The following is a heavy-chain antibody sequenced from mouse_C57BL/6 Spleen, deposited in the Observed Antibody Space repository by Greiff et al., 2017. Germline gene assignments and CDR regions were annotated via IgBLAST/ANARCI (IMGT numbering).Heavy chain of an antibody. CDR1: GYAFSSYW. CDR3: ARSPYYYCSSYDAMDY. J-gene: IGHJ4*01. Sequence: QVQLQQSGAELVKPGASVKISCKASGYAFSSYWMNWVKQRPGKGLEWIGQIYPGDGDTNYNGKFKGKATLTADKSSSTAYMQLSSLTSEDSAVYFCARSPYYYCSSYDAMDYWGQGTSVTVSS. CDR2: IYPGDGDT. V-gene: IGHV1-80*01. D-gene: IGHD1-1*01.